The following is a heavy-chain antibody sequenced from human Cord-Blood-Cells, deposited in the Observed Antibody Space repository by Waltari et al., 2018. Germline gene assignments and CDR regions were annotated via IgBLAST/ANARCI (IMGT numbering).Heavy chain of an antibody. CDR1: GFTFRSYA. D-gene: IGHD1-26*01. V-gene: IGHV3-30-3*01. CDR3: ARHSGYFDY. J-gene: IGHJ4*02. Sequence: QVQLVESGGGVVQPGRSLRLSCAASGFTFRSYAMPWVRQAPGKGLEWVAVISYDGSNKYYADSVKGRFTISRDNSKNTLYLQMNSLRAEDTAVYYCARHSGYFDYWGQGTLVTVSS. CDR2: ISYDGSNK.